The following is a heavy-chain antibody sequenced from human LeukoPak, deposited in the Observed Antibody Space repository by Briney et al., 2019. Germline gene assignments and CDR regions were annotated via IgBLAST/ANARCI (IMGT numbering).Heavy chain of an antibody. Sequence: SETLSLTCTVSGGSISSYYWSWIRQPPGKGLEWIGYIYYSGSTNYNPSLKSRVTISVDTSKNQFSLKLSSVTAADTAVYYCARVNYDILTGSFDYWGRGTLVTVSS. V-gene: IGHV4-59*01. CDR2: IYYSGST. CDR1: GGSISSYY. CDR3: ARVNYDILTGSFDY. J-gene: IGHJ4*02. D-gene: IGHD3-9*01.